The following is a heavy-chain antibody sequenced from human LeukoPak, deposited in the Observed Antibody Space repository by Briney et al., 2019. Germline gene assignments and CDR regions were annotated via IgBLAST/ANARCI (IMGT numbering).Heavy chain of an antibody. CDR3: AKDLGYSDSEAFHI. D-gene: IGHD4-11*01. CDR1: GFIFSSYA. V-gene: IGHV3-23*01. J-gene: IGHJ3*02. Sequence: GGSLRLSCAASGFIFSSYAMSWVRQAPGKGLEWDSGISGSGGSTYYADSVKGRFTISRDNSKNTLSLQMNSLRAEDTAVYYCAKDLGYSDSEAFHIWGQGTMVTVSS. CDR2: ISGSGGST.